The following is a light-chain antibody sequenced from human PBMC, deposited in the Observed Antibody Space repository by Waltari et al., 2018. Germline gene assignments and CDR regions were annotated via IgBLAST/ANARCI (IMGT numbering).Light chain of an antibody. CDR1: QSVSRNY. CDR2: DAS. Sequence: EIVLTQSPATLSLSPGERATLSCGASQSVSRNYLAWYQQKPGLAPRLLISDASFRATGIPDRFSGSGSGTDFTFTISRLEPEDFAVYYCQHYDNFPHTFGQGTKLEIK. J-gene: IGKJ2*01. V-gene: IGKV3D-20*01. CDR3: QHYDNFPHT.